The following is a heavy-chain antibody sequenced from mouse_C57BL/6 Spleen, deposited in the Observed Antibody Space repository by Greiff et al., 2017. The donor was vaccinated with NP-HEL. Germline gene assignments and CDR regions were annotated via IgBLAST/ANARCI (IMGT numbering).Heavy chain of an antibody. V-gene: IGHV7-1*01. CDR3: ARDVVGAFDY. J-gene: IGHJ2*01. Sequence: EVKLQESGGGLVQSGRSLRLSCATSGFTFSDFYMEWVRQAPGKGLEWIAASRNKANDYTTEYSASVKGRFIVSRDTSQSILYLQMNALRAEDTAIYYCARDVVGAFDYWGQGTTLTVSS. CDR2: SRNKANDYTT. CDR1: GFTFSDFY. D-gene: IGHD1-1*01.